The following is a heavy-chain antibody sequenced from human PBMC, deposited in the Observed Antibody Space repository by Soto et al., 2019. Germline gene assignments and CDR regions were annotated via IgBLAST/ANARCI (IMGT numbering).Heavy chain of an antibody. Sequence: EVQLVESGGGLVQPGGSLRLSCAASGFTFSNYWMNWVRQAPGKGLVWVSRINGDGSNTNYADSVKGRFTISKDNAKNTVYLQMNSLRAEDTAVYYCARGSDDHGSYCRYWGQGTLVTVSS. J-gene: IGHJ4*02. CDR1: GFTFSNYW. D-gene: IGHD3-10*01. CDR2: INGDGSNT. CDR3: ARGSDDHGSYCRY. V-gene: IGHV3-74*01.